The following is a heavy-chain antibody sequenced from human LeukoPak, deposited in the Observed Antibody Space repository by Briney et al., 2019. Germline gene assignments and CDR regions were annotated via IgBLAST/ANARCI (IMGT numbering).Heavy chain of an antibody. CDR3: ARGAIAPAGPLAH. D-gene: IGHD6-13*01. J-gene: IGHJ4*02. CDR2: INAGNGNT. V-gene: IGHV1-3*01. Sequence: ASVKVSCKASGYTFTSYAMHWVRQAPGQRLEWMGWINAGNGNTKYSQKFQGRVTITRDTSASTAYMELSSLRSEDTAVYYCARGAIAPAGPLAHWRQXTLVPVSS. CDR1: GYTFTSYA.